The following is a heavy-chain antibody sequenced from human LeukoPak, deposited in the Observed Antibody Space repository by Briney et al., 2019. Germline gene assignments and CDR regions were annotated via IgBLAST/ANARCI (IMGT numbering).Heavy chain of an antibody. CDR1: GGSFSGYY. V-gene: IGHV4-34*01. J-gene: IGHJ4*02. Sequence: SETLSLTCAVYGGSFSGYYWSWIRQPPGKGLEWIGEINHSGSTNYNPSLKSRVTISVDTSKHQFSLKLSSVTAADTAVYYCAREGGYGDYPFDYWGQGTLVTVSS. D-gene: IGHD4-17*01. CDR2: INHSGST. CDR3: AREGGYGDYPFDY.